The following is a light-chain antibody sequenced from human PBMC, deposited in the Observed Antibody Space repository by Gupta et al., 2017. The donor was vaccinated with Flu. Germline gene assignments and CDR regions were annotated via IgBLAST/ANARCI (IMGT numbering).Light chain of an antibody. Sequence: EIVLTQSPGTLSLSPGERATLSCRASQSVSSSYLAWYQQKPGQAPRLLIYGESSRATGIPDRFGGSGSGTDFTLTISRLEPEDFAVYYCQQYGSSLSWTFGQGTKVEIK. V-gene: IGKV3-20*01. CDR3: QQYGSSLSWT. J-gene: IGKJ1*01. CDR2: GES. CDR1: QSVSSSY.